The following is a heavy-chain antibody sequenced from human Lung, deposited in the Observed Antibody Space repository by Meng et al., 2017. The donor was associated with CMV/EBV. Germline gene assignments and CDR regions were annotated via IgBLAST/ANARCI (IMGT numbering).Heavy chain of an antibody. CDR3: ARDSKISSGSSSYYYYYGMAF. CDR1: GFTFSSYW. CDR2: IKQDGSEK. D-gene: IGHD6-6*01. J-gene: IGHJ6*01. V-gene: IGHV3-7*01. Sequence: GEXXKISCAASGFTFSSYWMSWVRQAPGKGLEWVANIKQDGSEKYYVDSVKGRFTISRDNAKNSLYLQMNSLRAEDTAVYYCARDSKISSGSSSYYYYYGMAFWGPGNXV.